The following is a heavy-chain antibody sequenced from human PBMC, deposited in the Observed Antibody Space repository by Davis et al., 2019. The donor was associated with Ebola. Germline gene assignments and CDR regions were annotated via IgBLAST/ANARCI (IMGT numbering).Heavy chain of an antibody. Sequence: GGSLRLSCAASGFTFSTYSMSWVRQAPGKGLEWVSSISSDSDYIYYADSAKGRFTISRDNAKNSLYLQMNSLRAEDTAVYYCAKGSTLQHWGQGTLVTVSS. CDR2: ISSDSDYI. V-gene: IGHV3-21*01. D-gene: IGHD2-15*01. J-gene: IGHJ1*01. CDR3: AKGSTLQH. CDR1: GFTFSTYS.